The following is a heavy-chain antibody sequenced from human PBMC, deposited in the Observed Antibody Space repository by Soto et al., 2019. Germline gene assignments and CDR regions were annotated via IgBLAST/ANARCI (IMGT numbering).Heavy chain of an antibody. CDR2: ISGSGGST. J-gene: IGHJ4*02. Sequence: EVQLLESGGGLVQPGGSLRLSCAASGFTFSSYAMSWVRQAPGKGLEWVSAISGSGGSTYYADSVKGRFTISRDNPKNTLYLQMNSLRAEDTAVYYCAHPALDGYNRDMDYWGQGTLVTVSS. CDR1: GFTFSSYA. V-gene: IGHV3-23*01. D-gene: IGHD5-12*01. CDR3: AHPALDGYNRDMDY.